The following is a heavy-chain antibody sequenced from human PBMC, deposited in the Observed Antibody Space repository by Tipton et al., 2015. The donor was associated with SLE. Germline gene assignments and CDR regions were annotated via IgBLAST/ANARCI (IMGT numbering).Heavy chain of an antibody. D-gene: IGHD2-21*02. CDR2: INHSGST. V-gene: IGHV4-34*01. CDR3: ARLTVTPHWYFDP. J-gene: IGHJ2*01. CDR1: GGSFSGYY. Sequence: TLSLTCAVYGGSFSGYYWSWIRQPPGKGLEWVGEINHSGSTTYNPSLKSRVTISVDTSKNQFSLKLSSVTAADTAVYYCARLTVTPHWYFDPWGRGTPVTVSS.